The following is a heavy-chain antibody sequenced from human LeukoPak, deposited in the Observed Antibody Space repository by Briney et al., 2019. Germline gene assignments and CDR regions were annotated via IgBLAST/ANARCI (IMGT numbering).Heavy chain of an antibody. CDR3: ARSSSSWCKGWVAFDI. D-gene: IGHD6-13*01. CDR2: IYYSGST. J-gene: IGHJ3*02. CDR1: GGSISSYY. V-gene: IGHV4-59*01. Sequence: SETLSLTCTVSGGSISSYYWSWIRQPPGKGLEWIGYIYYSGSTNYNPSLKSRVTISVDTSKNQFSLKLSSVTAADTAVYYCARSSSSWCKGWVAFDIWGQGTMVTVSS.